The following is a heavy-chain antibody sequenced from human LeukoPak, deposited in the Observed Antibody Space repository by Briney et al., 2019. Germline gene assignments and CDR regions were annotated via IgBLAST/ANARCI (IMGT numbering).Heavy chain of an antibody. CDR1: GYTFTGYY. D-gene: IGHD3-22*01. Sequence: ASVKVSCKASGYTFTGYYMHWVRQAPGQGLEWMGWINPNSGGTNYAQKFQGRVTMTRDMSISTAYMELSRLRSDDTAVYYCARPYYYDSSGQRYFDHWGQGTLVTVSS. J-gene: IGHJ4*02. CDR3: ARPYYYDSSGQRYFDH. CDR2: INPNSGGT. V-gene: IGHV1-2*02.